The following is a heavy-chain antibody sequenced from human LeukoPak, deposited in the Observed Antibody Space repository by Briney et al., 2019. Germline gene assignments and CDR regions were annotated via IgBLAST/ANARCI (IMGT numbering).Heavy chain of an antibody. J-gene: IGHJ1*01. Sequence: GASVKVSCKASGYTFTSYYMHWVRQAPGQGLEWMGIINPSGGSTSYAQKFQGRVTMTRDTSTSTVYMELSSLRSEDTAVYYCAREAGYCTNGVCPREYFQHWGQGTLVTVSS. V-gene: IGHV1-46*01. CDR2: INPSGGST. CDR1: GYTFTSYY. CDR3: AREAGYCTNGVCPREYFQH. D-gene: IGHD2-8*01.